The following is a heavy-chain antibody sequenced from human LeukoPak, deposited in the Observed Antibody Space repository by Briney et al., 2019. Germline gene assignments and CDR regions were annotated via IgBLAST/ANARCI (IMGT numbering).Heavy chain of an antibody. Sequence: SETLSLTCTVSGVSMSAFQWSWVRQSPEKGLGWIGCGNTKGETNYKPSLKSRVITSVDTSKSQFSLRLTSVTAADTAVYYCATSNDAKIAPFDHWGQGALVTVSS. CDR3: ATSNDAKIAPFDH. D-gene: IGHD2-8*01. V-gene: IGHV4-4*09. CDR2: GNTKGET. J-gene: IGHJ4*02. CDR1: GVSMSAFQ.